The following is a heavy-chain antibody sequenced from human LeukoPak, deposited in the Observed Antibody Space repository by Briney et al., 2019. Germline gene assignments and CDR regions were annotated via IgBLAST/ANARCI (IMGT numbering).Heavy chain of an antibody. D-gene: IGHD3/OR15-3a*01. CDR1: GVSISTSNSY. V-gene: IGHV4-39*01. J-gene: IGHJ4*02. CDR2: MYYTWNT. Sequence: PSEALSLTCTVSGVSISTSNSYWGWIRQPPGKGLEWIGSMYYTWNTYYNASLKSRVTISIDTSKIQISLSLTSVTATDPAIYYCARPTGSGLFTLPGGQGTLVTVSS. CDR3: ARPTGSGLFTLP.